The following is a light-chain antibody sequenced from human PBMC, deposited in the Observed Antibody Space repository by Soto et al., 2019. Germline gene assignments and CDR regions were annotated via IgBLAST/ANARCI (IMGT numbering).Light chain of an antibody. V-gene: IGLV1-40*01. Sequence: QSVLTQPPSVSGAPGQRVTISCTGRSSNIGAGYDVHWYQQLPGTAPKLLIYGNSNRPSGVPDRFSGSKSGTSAYLAITGLQAEDEADYYCQSYDSSLSGVVFGGGTQLTVL. CDR2: GNS. CDR1: SSNIGAGYD. J-gene: IGLJ2*01. CDR3: QSYDSSLSGVV.